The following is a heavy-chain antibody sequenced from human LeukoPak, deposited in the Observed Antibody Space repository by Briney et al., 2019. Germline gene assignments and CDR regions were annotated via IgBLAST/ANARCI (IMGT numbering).Heavy chain of an antibody. CDR3: AKDRRYISTWSDAFDI. CDR1: GFTFSSYW. V-gene: IGHV3-23*01. J-gene: IGHJ3*02. Sequence: GGSLRLSCAASGFTFSSYWMTWVRQAPGKGLEWVSGISGSGATTYYADSVKGRFTISRDNSKNTLYLQMNSLRAEDTAVYYCAKDRRYISTWSDAFDIWGQGTMVTVSS. D-gene: IGHD6-13*01. CDR2: ISGSGATT.